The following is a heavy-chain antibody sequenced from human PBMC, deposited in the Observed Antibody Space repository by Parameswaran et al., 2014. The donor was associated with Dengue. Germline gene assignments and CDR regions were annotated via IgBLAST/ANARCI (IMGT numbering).Heavy chain of an antibody. V-gene: IGHV4-38-2*01. J-gene: IGHJ6*03. CDR3: ARVLPQTPGVYYYYYMDV. CDR2: IYHSGST. CDR1: GYSISSGYY. D-gene: IGHD2-15*01. Sequence: ASETLSLTCAVSGYSISSGYYWGWIRQPPGKGLEWIGSIYHSGSTYYNPSLKSRVTISVDTSKNQFSLKLSSVTAADTAVYYCARVLPQTPGVYYYYYMDVWGKGTTVTVSS.